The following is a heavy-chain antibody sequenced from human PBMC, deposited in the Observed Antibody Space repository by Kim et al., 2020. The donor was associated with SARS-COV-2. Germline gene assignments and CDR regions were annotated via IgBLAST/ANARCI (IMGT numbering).Heavy chain of an antibody. CDR2: IIPILGIA. V-gene: IGHV1-69*04. CDR3: ASPLAYCVVDCSYYFDY. J-gene: IGHJ4*01. Sequence: SVKVSCKASGGTFSSYAISWVRQAPGQGLEWMGRIIPILGIANYAQKFQGRVTITADKSTSTAYMELSSLRSEDTAVYYFASPLAYCVVDCSYYFDYWG. D-gene: IGHD2-21*02. CDR1: GGTFSSYA.